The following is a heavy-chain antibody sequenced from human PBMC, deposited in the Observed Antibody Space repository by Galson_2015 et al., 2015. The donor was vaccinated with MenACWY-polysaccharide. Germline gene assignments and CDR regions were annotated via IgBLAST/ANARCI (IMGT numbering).Heavy chain of an antibody. CDR3: ARSTVTKFSLDY. D-gene: IGHD4-17*01. J-gene: IGHJ4*02. V-gene: IGHV4-39*01. CDR2: IYYSGST. Sequence: ETLSLTCTVSGGSISSSSYYWGWIRQPPGKGLEWIGSIYYSGSTYYNPSLKSRVAISVDTSKNQFSLKLSSVTAADTAVYYCARSTVTKFSLDYWGQGTLVTVSS. CDR1: GGSISSSSYY.